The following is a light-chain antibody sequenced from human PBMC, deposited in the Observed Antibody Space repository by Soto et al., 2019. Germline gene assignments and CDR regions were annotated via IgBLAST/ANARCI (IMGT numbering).Light chain of an antibody. CDR1: QSLLYSSNNKNY. Sequence: DIVMTQSPDSLAVSLGERATINCKSSQSLLYSSNNKNYLAWYQQKPGQPPKLLIYWASTRESGVPDRFSGSGSGTDFNLTISSLQAEDVALYHCQQYYSPPWVFGQGTKLEIK. CDR2: WAS. J-gene: IGKJ2*01. CDR3: QQYYSPPWV. V-gene: IGKV4-1*01.